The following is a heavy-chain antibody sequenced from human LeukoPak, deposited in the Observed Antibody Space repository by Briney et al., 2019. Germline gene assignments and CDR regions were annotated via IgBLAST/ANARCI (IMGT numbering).Heavy chain of an antibody. D-gene: IGHD3-22*01. CDR2: IYSGGST. V-gene: IGHV3-66*02. CDR3: ARDDSSGYWGYFQH. Sequence: GGSVRLSCAASGFTVSSNYMSWVRQAPGKGLEWVSVIYSGGSTYYADSVKGRFTISRDNSKNTLYLQMNSLRAEDTAVYYCARDDSSGYWGYFQHWGQGTLVTVSS. J-gene: IGHJ1*01. CDR1: GFTVSSNY.